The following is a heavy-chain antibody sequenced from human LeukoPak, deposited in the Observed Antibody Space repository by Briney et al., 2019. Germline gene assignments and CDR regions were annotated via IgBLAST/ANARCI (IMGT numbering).Heavy chain of an antibody. CDR1: GYTFTSYY. J-gene: IGHJ4*02. CDR2: INPSGGST. CDR3: ARDRTVIPAAMSGISY. D-gene: IGHD2-2*01. Sequence: GASVTVSCKASGYTFTSYYMHWVRQAPGQGLEWMGIINPSGGSTSYAQKFQGRVTMTRDTSTSTVYMELSSLRSEDTAVYYCARDRTVIPAAMSGISYWGQGTLVTVSS. V-gene: IGHV1-46*01.